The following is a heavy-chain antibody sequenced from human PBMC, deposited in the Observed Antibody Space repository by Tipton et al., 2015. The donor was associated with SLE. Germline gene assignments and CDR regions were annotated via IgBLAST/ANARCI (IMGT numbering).Heavy chain of an antibody. CDR1: GGSISSYY. V-gene: IGHV4-4*07. J-gene: IGHJ3*02. Sequence: TLSLTCTVSGGSISSYYWSWIRQPAGKGLEWIGRIYTSGSTNYNPSLKSRVTMSVDTSKNQFSLKLSSVTAADTAVYYCASAGAVVGVRGDFDIWGQGTMVTVSS. D-gene: IGHD1-26*01. CDR2: IYTSGST. CDR3: ASAGAVVGVRGDFDI.